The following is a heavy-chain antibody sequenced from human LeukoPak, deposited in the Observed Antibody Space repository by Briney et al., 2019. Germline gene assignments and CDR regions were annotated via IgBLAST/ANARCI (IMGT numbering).Heavy chain of an antibody. CDR3: ARDGLYSNGYSYFDS. V-gene: IGHV4-4*07. Sequence: PSETLSLTFPGSGVSLRSYHRSLIPPPARKGLEGIWRIHSSGSTNYDPSLKSRVTMSIDTSKNQFSLKVTSVTAADTAVYYCARDGLYSNGYSYFDSWGQGTLVTVSS. J-gene: IGHJ4*02. D-gene: IGHD5-18*01. CDR2: IHSSGST. CDR1: GVSLRSYH.